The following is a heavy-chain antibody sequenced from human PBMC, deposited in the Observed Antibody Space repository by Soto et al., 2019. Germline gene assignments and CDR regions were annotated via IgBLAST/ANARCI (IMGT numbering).Heavy chain of an antibody. V-gene: IGHV4-34*01. J-gene: IGHJ4*02. CDR2: INHSGST. Sequence: QVQLQQWGAGLLKPSETLSLTCAVYGGSFSGYYWSWIRQPPGKGLEWIGEINHSGSTNYNPSLKSRVTISVDTSKNQFSLRLRSVTAADTAVYYCARGYGGHSHPIDYWGQGTLVTVSS. CDR1: GGSFSGYY. D-gene: IGHD2-21*02. CDR3: ARGYGGHSHPIDY.